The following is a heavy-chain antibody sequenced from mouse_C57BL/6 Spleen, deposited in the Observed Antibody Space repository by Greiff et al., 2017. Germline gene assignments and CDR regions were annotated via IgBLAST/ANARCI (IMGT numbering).Heavy chain of an antibody. CDR1: GYTFTSYT. CDR2: INPSSGYT. Sequence: VKLVESGAELARPGASVKMSCKASGYTFTSYTMHWVKQRPGQGLEWIGYINPSSGYTKYNQKFKDKATLTADKSSSTAYMQLSSLTSEDSAVYYCARGYYGSSYDAMDYWGQGTSVTVSS. CDR3: ARGYYGSSYDAMDY. V-gene: IGHV1-4*01. J-gene: IGHJ4*01. D-gene: IGHD1-1*01.